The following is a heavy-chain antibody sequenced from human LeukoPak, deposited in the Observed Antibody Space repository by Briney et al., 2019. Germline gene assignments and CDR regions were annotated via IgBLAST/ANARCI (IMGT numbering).Heavy chain of an antibody. J-gene: IGHJ4*02. Sequence: PGGSLRLSCAASGFTFSSYDMHWVRQATGKGLEWVSAIGTAGDTYYPGSVKGRFTISRENAKNSLYLQMNSLRAEDTAVYYCARAGRCSGGSCYYFDYWGQGTLVTVSS. CDR3: ARAGRCSGGSCYYFDY. D-gene: IGHD2-15*01. V-gene: IGHV3-13*01. CDR2: IGTAGDT. CDR1: GFTFSSYD.